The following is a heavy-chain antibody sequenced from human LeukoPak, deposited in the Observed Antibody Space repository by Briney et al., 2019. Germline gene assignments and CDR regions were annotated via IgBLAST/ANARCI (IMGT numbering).Heavy chain of an antibody. D-gene: IGHD3-10*01. CDR3: VRSLRWFGGEMPLRSYYGMDV. CDR2: VNPSGGST. J-gene: IGHJ6*01. CDR1: VYTFTCYY. Sequence: ASVKVSCKASVYTFTCYYMYWVRQTPGQGMEWMGIVNPSGGSTSNAQKFHGRVTMTRDTSTNTHYIQLSSLRSAATAVYYCVRSLRWFGGEMPLRSYYGMDVWGQGATFTVSS. V-gene: IGHV1-46*01.